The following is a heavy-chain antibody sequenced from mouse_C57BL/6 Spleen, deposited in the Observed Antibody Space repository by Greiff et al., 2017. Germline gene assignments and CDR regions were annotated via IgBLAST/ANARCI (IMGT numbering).Heavy chain of an antibody. CDR3: AIGEAMDY. CDR2: IDPSDSYT. CDR1: GYTFTSYW. V-gene: IGHV1-59*01. J-gene: IGHJ4*01. Sequence: QVQLQQPGAELVRPGTSVKLSCKASGYTFTSYWMHWVKQRPGQGLEWIGVIDPSDSYTNYNQKFKGKATLTVDTSSSTAYMQLSSLTSEDSAVYYCAIGEAMDYWGQGTSVTVSS.